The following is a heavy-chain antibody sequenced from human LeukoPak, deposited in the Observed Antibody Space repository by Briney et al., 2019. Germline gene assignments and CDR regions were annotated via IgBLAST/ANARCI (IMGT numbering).Heavy chain of an antibody. V-gene: IGHV1-2*02. CDR1: GYTFTGYY. Sequence: ASVQVSCKASGYTFTGYYMHWVRQAPGQGLEWMGWINPNTGGTNYPQKFQGRVTMTRDTSISTAYMELSSLRSDDTAVYYCARATVTHRIDTFDIWGQGTMATVSS. CDR2: INPNTGGT. D-gene: IGHD4-11*01. J-gene: IGHJ3*02. CDR3: ARATVTHRIDTFDI.